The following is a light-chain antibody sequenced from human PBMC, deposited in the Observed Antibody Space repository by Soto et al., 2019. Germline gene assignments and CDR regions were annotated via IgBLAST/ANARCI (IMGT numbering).Light chain of an antibody. J-gene: IGKJ2*01. CDR1: QSLLHSNGYNY. V-gene: IGKV2-28*01. CDR3: MQALQTPA. Sequence: DIVMTQSPLSLPVTPGEPASISCRSSQSLLHSNGYNYLDWYLQKPGQSPQLLIYLGYNRASGVPDRFSGSGSGTDFTLKISRVEAEYVGVYYCMQALQTPAFGHGTKLEIK. CDR2: LGY.